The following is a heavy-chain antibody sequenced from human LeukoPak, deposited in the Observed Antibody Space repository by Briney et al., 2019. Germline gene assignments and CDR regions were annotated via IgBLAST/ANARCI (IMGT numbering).Heavy chain of an antibody. CDR1: GFTFSSHV. CDR2: ISSDGSSK. Sequence: GSLRLSCVASGFTFSSHVMHWVRQAPGKGLEWVAVISSDGSSKYYADSVKGRFTISRDNSKNTLYLQMKSLRAEDTAVYYCAREGTTIVVALDYWGQGTLVTVSS. J-gene: IGHJ4*02. D-gene: IGHD3-22*01. V-gene: IGHV3-30-3*01. CDR3: AREGTTIVVALDY.